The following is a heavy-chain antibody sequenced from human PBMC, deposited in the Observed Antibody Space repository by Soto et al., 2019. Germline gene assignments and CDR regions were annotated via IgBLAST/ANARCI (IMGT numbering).Heavy chain of an antibody. D-gene: IGHD3-22*01. CDR2: ISGSGGST. J-gene: IGHJ4*02. CDR3: AKGGGYAYYDSSGYYFGY. CDR1: GFTFSSYA. Sequence: EVQLLESGGGLVQPGGSLRLSCAASGFTFSSYAMSWVRQAPGKGLEWVSAISGSGGSTYYADSVKGRFTISRDNSKNTLYLQMNSLRAEDTAVYYCAKGGGYAYYDSSGYYFGYWGQGTLVTVSS. V-gene: IGHV3-23*01.